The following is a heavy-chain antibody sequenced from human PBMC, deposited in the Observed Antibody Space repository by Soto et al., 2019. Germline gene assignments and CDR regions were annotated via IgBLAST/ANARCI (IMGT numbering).Heavy chain of an antibody. CDR3: ARDRGYDAHDYYYDAMDV. J-gene: IGHJ6*02. D-gene: IGHD3-10*01. V-gene: IGHV3-21*01. Sequence: VGSLRLSCISSGFTFRTYTMNWVRQAPGKGLEWVSGIRGFSPYTFYAESVKGRFTISRDNAKNSLYLQMDSLRAEDTAVYYCARDRGYDAHDYYYDAMDVWGQGTTVTVSS. CDR1: GFTFRTYT. CDR2: IRGFSPYT.